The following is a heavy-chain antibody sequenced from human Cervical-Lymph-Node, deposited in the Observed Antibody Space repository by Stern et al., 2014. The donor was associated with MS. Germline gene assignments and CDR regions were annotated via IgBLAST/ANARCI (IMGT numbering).Heavy chain of an antibody. D-gene: IGHD3-10*01. CDR1: GFTFGDYA. V-gene: IGHV3-49*03. CDR3: TRGVRGNDYYGMDV. CDR2: LRGKAYGGTT. J-gene: IGHJ6*02. Sequence: EVQLVESGGGLVQPGGSLRLSCTTSGFTFGDYAMRWFRQAPGKGLELVGFLRGKAYGGTTDCAASVRGRFTISRDDSKSIAYLQMNSLKIEDAGVYYCTRGVRGNDYYGMDVWGQGTTVTVSS.